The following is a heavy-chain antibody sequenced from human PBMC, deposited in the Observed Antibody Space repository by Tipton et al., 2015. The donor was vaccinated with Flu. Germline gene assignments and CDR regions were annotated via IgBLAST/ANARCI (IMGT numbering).Heavy chain of an antibody. V-gene: IGHV4-30-2*01. CDR3: ARRDYSNYVSDPKNWFSS. J-gene: IGHJ5*01. D-gene: IGHD4-11*01. CDR2: MYHGGNT. Sequence: TLSLTCAVSGGSFSSGDHSWSWVRQPPGKGLEWIGNMYHGGNTYYSPSFKSRVTISGDRSKNQFSLDLRSVTAADTAVYYCARRDYSNYVSDPKNWFSSWGLGTLVTVSS. CDR1: GGSFSSGDHS.